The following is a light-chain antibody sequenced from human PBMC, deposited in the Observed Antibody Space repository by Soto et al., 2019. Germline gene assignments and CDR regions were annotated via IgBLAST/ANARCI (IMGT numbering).Light chain of an antibody. CDR2: YAS. J-gene: IGKJ1*01. V-gene: IGKV1-5*01. CDR3: QQYNTYRT. CDR1: QSISVW. Sequence: DIQLTQSPSTLSASVGDRVTITCRASQSISVWLAWYQQKPGKAPKLLIYYASVLETGVPSRFSGSGSGTEFTLTISSLQPDDFANYYCQQYNTYRTFGQGTKVDI.